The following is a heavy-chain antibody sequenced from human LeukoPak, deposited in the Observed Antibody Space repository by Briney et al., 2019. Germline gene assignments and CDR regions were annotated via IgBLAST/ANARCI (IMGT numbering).Heavy chain of an antibody. V-gene: IGHV1-24*01. D-gene: IGHD6-13*01. CDR1: GYTLTELS. J-gene: IGHJ4*02. Sequence: GASVKVSCKVSGYTLTELSMHWVRQAPGKGLEWMGGFDPEDGETIYAQKFQGRVTMTEDTSTDTAYMELSSLRSEDTAVYYCATEPIAAAGIEYYFDYWGQGTLVTVSS. CDR3: ATEPIAAAGIEYYFDY. CDR2: FDPEDGET.